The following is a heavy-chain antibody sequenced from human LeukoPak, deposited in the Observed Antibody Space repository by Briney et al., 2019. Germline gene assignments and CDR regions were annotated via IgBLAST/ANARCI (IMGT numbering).Heavy chain of an antibody. V-gene: IGHV5-51*01. D-gene: IGHD4-23*01. CDR1: GYSFTNYL. J-gene: IGHJ1*01. Sequence: GESLKISCNGSGYSFTNYLIGWVRPMPGKGMEWMGIIYPADSDPRHSPSFQGQVTISADKAISTAYLQWSSLKAADSGMYYCARPVDDGGNYFIQHWGQGTLVTVSS. CDR2: IYPADSDP. CDR3: ARPVDDGGNYFIQH.